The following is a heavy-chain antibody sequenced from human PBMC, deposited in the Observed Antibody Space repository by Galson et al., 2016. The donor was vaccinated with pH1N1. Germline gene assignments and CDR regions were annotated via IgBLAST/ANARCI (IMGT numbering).Heavy chain of an antibody. J-gene: IGHJ6*01. CDR1: GLVFRAYS. D-gene: IGHD6-19*01. CDR2: LSYDETKE. Sequence: SLRLSCAASGLVFRAYSVHWVRQAPGKGLEWVAVLSYDETKEYYGDSVKGRFTISRDISKNTLYLQMSRLRPDDTAVYYCARGPKSSSGWNFYYYGMDVWGQGTTVTVSA. CDR3: ARGPKSSSGWNFYYYGMDV. V-gene: IGHV3-30-3*01.